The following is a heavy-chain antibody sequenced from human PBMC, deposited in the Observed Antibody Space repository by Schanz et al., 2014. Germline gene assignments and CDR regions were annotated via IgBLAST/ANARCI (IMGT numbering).Heavy chain of an antibody. D-gene: IGHD3-10*01. CDR2: ISYDGSKK. Sequence: VQLVESGGGVVQPGRSLRLSCAASGFMFRSYGMHWVRQAPGKGLEWVGVISYDGSKKSYADSVKGRFTISRDNAKNTLYLQMNSLRAEDTAVYYCARPALWFGDSCFDAWGQGTLVTVSA. CDR3: ARPALWFGDSCFDA. J-gene: IGHJ5*02. V-gene: IGHV3-33*08. CDR1: GFMFRSYG.